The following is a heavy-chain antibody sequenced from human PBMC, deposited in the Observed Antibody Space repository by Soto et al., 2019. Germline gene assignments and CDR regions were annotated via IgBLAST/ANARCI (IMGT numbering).Heavy chain of an antibody. Sequence: QITLKESGPTLVKPTQTLTLTCTFSGFSLSTSGVGVGWIRQPPGKALEWLALIYWDDDKRYSPSLKSRLTIXXDXSXXQVVLTMTNMDPVDTATYYCAHYTENYYYYYGMDVWGQGTTVTVSS. CDR1: GFSLSTSGVG. CDR3: AHYTENYYYYYGMDV. CDR2: IYWDDDK. J-gene: IGHJ6*02. V-gene: IGHV2-5*02.